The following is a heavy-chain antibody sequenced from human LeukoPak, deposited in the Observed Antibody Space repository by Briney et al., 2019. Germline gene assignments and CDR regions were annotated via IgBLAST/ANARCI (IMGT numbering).Heavy chain of an antibody. D-gene: IGHD3-22*01. Sequence: SQTLSLTCTVSGGSISSGGYYWSWIRQPPGKGLEWIGYIYHSGSTYYNPSLKSRVTISVDTSKNQFSLKLNSVTAADTAVYYCARASYYFDSITYYYFDYWGQGTLVTVSS. J-gene: IGHJ4*02. CDR2: IYHSGST. CDR1: GGSISSGGYY. CDR3: ARASYYFDSITYYYFDY. V-gene: IGHV4-30-2*01.